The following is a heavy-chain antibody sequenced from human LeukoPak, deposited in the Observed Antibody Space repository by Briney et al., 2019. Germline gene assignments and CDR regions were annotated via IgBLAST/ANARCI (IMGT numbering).Heavy chain of an antibody. CDR1: GFTFSSYS. Sequence: GGSLRLSCAGSGFTFSSYSMNWVRQTPGKGLEWISSITTSSTYTFYADSVKGRFTISRDNARNSLYLQMNSLRVEDTAVYYCARDPYSGTYGNTYYYYMDVWGKGTTVTISS. CDR2: ITTSSTYT. J-gene: IGHJ6*03. D-gene: IGHD1-26*01. V-gene: IGHV3-21*01. CDR3: ARDPYSGTYGNTYYYYMDV.